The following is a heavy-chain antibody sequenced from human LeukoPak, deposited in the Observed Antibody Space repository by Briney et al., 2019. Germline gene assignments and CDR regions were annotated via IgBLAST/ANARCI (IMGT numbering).Heavy chain of an antibody. Sequence: GGSLRLSCAASGFTFDDYGMSWVRQAPGKGLEWVSGINWNGGSTGYADSVKGRFTISRDNAKNSLYLQVNSLRAEDTALYYCARVLSGSYYGYWGQGTLVTVSS. D-gene: IGHD1-26*01. CDR2: INWNGGST. CDR1: GFTFDDYG. J-gene: IGHJ4*02. V-gene: IGHV3-20*04. CDR3: ARVLSGSYYGY.